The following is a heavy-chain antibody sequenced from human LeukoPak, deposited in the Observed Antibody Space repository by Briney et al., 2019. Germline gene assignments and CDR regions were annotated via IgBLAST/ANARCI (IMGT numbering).Heavy chain of an antibody. V-gene: IGHV4-34*01. CDR1: GGSFTGNY. CDR2: INHSGST. J-gene: IGHJ3*02. CDR3: ACNAVRYSAYDREEDPSDI. Sequence: TSETLSLTCAVYGGSFTGNYWRWIRQPPGKGLGWIGEINHSGSTKYNPSLKSRVTMSVDASTNQFFLRLTSVTAADTAVYYCACNAVRYSAYDREEDPSDIWGQGTMVTVSS. D-gene: IGHD5-12*01.